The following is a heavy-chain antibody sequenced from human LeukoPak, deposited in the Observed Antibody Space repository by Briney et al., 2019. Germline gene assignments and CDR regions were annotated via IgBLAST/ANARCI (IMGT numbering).Heavy chain of an antibody. J-gene: IGHJ3*02. CDR2: ISGYNGNT. D-gene: IGHD6-25*01. CDR1: GYTFTCRY. Sequence: ASVKVSCKASGYTFTCRYLHWVRQAPGQGLEWMGWISGYNGNTNYAQKFQGRVTMTTDTSTSTAYMELRSLRSDDTAVYYCARSPHRSGDAFDIWGQGTMVTVSS. CDR3: ARSPHRSGDAFDI. V-gene: IGHV1-18*04.